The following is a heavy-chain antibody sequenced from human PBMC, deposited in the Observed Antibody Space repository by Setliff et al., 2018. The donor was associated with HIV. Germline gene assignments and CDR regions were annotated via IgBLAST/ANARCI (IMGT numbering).Heavy chain of an antibody. D-gene: IGHD4-17*01. V-gene: IGHV4-31*03. CDR1: GGSISSGDYY. J-gene: IGHJ2*01. CDR3: ARAPQDRTTWYFDL. CDR2: IYHSGTT. Sequence: SETLSLTCSVFGGSISSGDYYWSWLRQHPGKGLEWIGYIYHSGTTYYNPSLASRVIISADTSRKRFSLQLNSVTAADTGVYFCARAPQDRTTWYFDLWGRGTPVTV.